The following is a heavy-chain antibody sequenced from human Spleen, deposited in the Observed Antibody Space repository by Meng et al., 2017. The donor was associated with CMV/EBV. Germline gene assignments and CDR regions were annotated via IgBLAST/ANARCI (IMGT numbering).Heavy chain of an antibody. CDR3: ARATNLVASGYYFDY. J-gene: IGHJ4*02. D-gene: IGHD3-10*01. CDR1: GGSISSNY. V-gene: IGHV4-39*07. CDR2: LSYRGDT. Sequence: SETLSLTCTVSGGSISSNYWGWIRRPPGKGLEWIGSLSYRGDTYYNPSLKTRVTILVDTSKNQFSLKLTSVTAADTAVYYCARATNLVASGYYFDYWGQGTLVTVSS.